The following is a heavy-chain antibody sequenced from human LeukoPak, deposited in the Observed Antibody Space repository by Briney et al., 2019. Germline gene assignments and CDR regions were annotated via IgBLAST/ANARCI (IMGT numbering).Heavy chain of an antibody. CDR3: VVYSYGYYYFDY. CDR1: GGSISSYY. CDR2: IYYSGST. D-gene: IGHD5-18*01. V-gene: IGHV4-59*12. J-gene: IGHJ4*02. Sequence: PSETLSLTCTVSGGSISSYYWSWIRQPPGKGLEWIGYIYYSGSTYYNPSLKSRVTISVDTSKNQFSLKLSSVTAADTAVYYCVVYSYGYYYFDYWGQGTLVTVSS.